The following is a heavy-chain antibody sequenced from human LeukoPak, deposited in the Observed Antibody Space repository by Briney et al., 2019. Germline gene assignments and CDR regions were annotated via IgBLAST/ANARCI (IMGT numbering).Heavy chain of an antibody. Sequence: ASVKVSCKASGGTFSSYAISWVRQAPGQGLEWMGGIIPIFGTANYAQKFQGRVTITADESTSTAYMELSSLRSEDTAVYYCASQDIVVVVAATVYYYYGMDVWGQGTTVTVSS. V-gene: IGHV1-69*13. D-gene: IGHD2-15*01. CDR3: ASQDIVVVVAATVYYYYGMDV. CDR1: GGTFSSYA. CDR2: IIPIFGTA. J-gene: IGHJ6*02.